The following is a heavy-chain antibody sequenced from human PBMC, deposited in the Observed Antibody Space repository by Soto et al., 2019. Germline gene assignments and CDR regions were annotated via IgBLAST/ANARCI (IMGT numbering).Heavy chain of an antibody. CDR1: GFSFDDYA. CDR2: ISWNSGSI. J-gene: IGHJ3*02. CDR3: AKDRSLGYFSSWDGDESCAFAI. D-gene: IGHD2-2*01. V-gene: IGHV3-9*01. Sequence: GGSLRLSCAASGFSFDDYAMHWVRQAPGKGLEWVSGISWNSGSIGYADSVKGRFTISRDNAKNSLYLQMNSLRAEDTALYYCAKDRSLGYFSSWDGDESCAFAICGQGSMV.